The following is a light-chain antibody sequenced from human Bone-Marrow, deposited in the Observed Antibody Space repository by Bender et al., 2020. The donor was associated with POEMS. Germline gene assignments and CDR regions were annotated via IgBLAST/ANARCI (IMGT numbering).Light chain of an antibody. CDR3: SSWDDRLSGWV. V-gene: IGLV1-44*01. CDR1: RSNIGDNS. Sequence: QSVLTQAPSASGTPGQSVTISCFGTRSNIGDNSVNWYQQLPGRAPKFIIFKNDQRASGVPGRFSGSKSDTSASLAITGLQSEDEADYYCSSWDDRLSGWVFGGGTKLTVL. CDR2: KND. J-gene: IGLJ3*02.